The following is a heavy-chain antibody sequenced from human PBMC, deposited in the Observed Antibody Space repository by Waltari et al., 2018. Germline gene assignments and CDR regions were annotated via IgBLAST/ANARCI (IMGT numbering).Heavy chain of an antibody. CDR3: ARATGHYGDGGFDY. D-gene: IGHD4-17*01. CDR1: GGSISSYY. J-gene: IGHJ4*02. V-gene: IGHV4-4*07. CDR2: IYTSGST. Sequence: QVQLQESGPGLVKPSETLSLTCTVSGGSISSYYWSWIRQPAGKGLEWIGRIYTSGSTNFNPHIKSLVTMSVDTSKNQFSLKRSSVTAAYTAVYYCARATGHYGDGGFDYWGQGTLVTVSS.